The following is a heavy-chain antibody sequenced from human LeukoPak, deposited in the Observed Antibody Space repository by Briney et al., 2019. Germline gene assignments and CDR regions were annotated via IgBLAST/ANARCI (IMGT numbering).Heavy chain of an antibody. J-gene: IGHJ4*02. V-gene: IGHV4-38-2*01. D-gene: IGHD6-19*01. CDR1: GYSVSSGYY. CDR3: ARPVADNTLHSASDY. Sequence: SETLSLTCAVSGYSVSSGYYWGWIRQPPGKGLKWIGSIYHSGSTYYNPSLKSRVTISVDTSKNQFSLRLSSVTAADTAVYYCARPVADNTLHSASDYWGQGTLVTVSS. CDR2: IYHSGST.